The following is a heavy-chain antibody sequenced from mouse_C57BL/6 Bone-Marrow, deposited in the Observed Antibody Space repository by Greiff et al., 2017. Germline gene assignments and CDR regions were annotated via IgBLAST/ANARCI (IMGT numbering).Heavy chain of an antibody. CDR3: ERWLLHLAC. CDR1: GYTFTDYY. V-gene: IGHV1-26*01. D-gene: IGHD2-3*01. Sequence: VQLQQSGPELVKPGASVKISCKASGYTFTDYYMNWVKQSPGKGLEWIGDINPNNGGTSYNQKFKGKATLTVDKSSSTAYMELRSLASEDSAVYYCERWLLHLACWGTGTPVTVSA. J-gene: IGHJ3*01. CDR2: INPNNGGT.